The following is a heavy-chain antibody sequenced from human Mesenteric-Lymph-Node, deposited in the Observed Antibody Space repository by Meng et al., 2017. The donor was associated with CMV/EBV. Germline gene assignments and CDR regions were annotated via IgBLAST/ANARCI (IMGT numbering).Heavy chain of an antibody. D-gene: IGHD1-26*01. CDR3: ARVGVGAIGYYYGMDV. Sequence: SVKVSCKASGGTFSSYAISWVRQAPGQGLEWMGGIIPIFGTANYAQKFQGRVTITTDESTSTAYMELSRLRSDDTAVYYCARVGVGAIGYYYGMDVWGQGTTVTVSS. J-gene: IGHJ6*02. V-gene: IGHV1-69*05. CDR1: GGTFSSYA. CDR2: IIPIFGTA.